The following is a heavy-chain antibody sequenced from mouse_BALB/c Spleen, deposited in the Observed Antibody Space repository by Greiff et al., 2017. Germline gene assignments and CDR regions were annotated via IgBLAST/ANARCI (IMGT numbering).Heavy chain of an antibody. CDR3: AIWGPFAY. CDR1: GYSITSDYA. CDR2: ISYSGST. D-gene: IGHD1-1*02. J-gene: IGHJ3*01. V-gene: IGHV3-2*02. Sequence: EVQLHQSGPGLVKPSQSLSLTCTVTGYSITSDYAWNWIRQFPGNKLEWMGYISYSGSTSYNPSLKSRISITRDTSKNQFFLQLNSVTTEDTATYYCAIWGPFAYWGQGTLVTVSA.